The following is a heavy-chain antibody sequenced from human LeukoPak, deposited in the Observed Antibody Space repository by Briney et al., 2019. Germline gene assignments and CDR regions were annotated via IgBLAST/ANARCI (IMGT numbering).Heavy chain of an antibody. CDR2: IIPIFGTA. CDR3: AGLNYGDYNRYYYYGMDV. CDR1: GGTFSSYA. J-gene: IGHJ6*02. V-gene: IGHV1-69*13. Sequence: SVKVSCKASGGTFSSYAISWVRQAPGQGLEWMGGIIPIFGTANYAQKFQGRVTITADESTSTAYMELSSLRSEDTAVYYCAGLNYGDYNRYYYYGMDVWGQGTTVTVSS. D-gene: IGHD4-17*01.